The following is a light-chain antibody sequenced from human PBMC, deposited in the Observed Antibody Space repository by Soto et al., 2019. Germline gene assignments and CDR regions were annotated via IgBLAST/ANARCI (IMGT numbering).Light chain of an antibody. V-gene: IGKV1-5*01. Sequence: DIQMTQSPSTLSASVRDSVTITCRASQSIDRRLAWYQKKPGKAPNLVIYDASTLESGDPSRFSGSGSGTEFTLTISSLQPDDSATYYCQQCFTVPHTFGLGTTLQIK. J-gene: IGKJ2*01. CDR1: QSIDRR. CDR3: QQCFTVPHT. CDR2: DAS.